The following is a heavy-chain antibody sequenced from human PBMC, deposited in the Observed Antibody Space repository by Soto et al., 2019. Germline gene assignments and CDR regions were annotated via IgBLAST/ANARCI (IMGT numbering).Heavy chain of an antibody. V-gene: IGHV3-48*02. Sequence: GGSLRLSCAASGFTFSSYSMNWVRQAPGKGLEWVSYISSSSTIYYADSVKGRFTISRDNAKNSLYLQMNSLRDEDTAVYYCARDPITGDRHAFDIWGQGTMVTVSS. CDR2: ISSSSTI. J-gene: IGHJ3*02. CDR3: ARDPITGDRHAFDI. D-gene: IGHD7-27*01. CDR1: GFTFSSYS.